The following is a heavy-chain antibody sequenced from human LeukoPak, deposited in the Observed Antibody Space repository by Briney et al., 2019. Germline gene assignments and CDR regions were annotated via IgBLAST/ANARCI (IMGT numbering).Heavy chain of an antibody. CDR1: GFTFSSYW. CDR3: AREYSGSSGDAFDI. V-gene: IGHV3-7*01. D-gene: IGHD6-25*01. CDR2: IKQDGSEK. J-gene: IGHJ3*02. Sequence: GGSLRLSCAASGFTFSSYWMSWVRQAPGKGLEWVANIKQDGSEKYYVDSVKGRFTISRDNAKNSLYLQMDSLRAEDTAVYYCAREYSGSSGDAFDIWGQGTMVTVSS.